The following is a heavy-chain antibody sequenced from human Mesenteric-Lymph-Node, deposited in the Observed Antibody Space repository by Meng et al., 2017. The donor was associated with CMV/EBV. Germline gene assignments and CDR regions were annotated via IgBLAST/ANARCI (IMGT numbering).Heavy chain of an antibody. CDR3: AKDCCSSMAYFDS. D-gene: IGHD2-21*01. J-gene: IGHJ4*02. Sequence: GGSLRLSCAASGFTFSSYGMHWVRQAPGKGLEWVAFIRYDGSNKYYADSVKGRFTISRDNSKNTLYLQMNSLRAEDTAVYYCAKDCCSSMAYFDSWGQGTLVTVSS. CDR2: IRYDGSNK. CDR1: GFTFSSYG. V-gene: IGHV3-30*02.